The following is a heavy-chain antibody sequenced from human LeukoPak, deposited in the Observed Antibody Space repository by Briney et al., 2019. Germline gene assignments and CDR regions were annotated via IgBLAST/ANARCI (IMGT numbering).Heavy chain of an antibody. D-gene: IGHD1-1*01. J-gene: IGHJ4*02. CDR2: INSDGSST. CDR1: GFTFSNYW. CDR3: AGHGGLERYFDY. Sequence: GGSLRLSCAASGFTFSNYWMHWVRQAPGKGLVWVSRINSDGSSTSYADSVKGRVTISRDNAKNTLYLQMNSLRAEDTAVYYCAGHGGLERYFDYWGQGTLVTVSS. V-gene: IGHV3-74*01.